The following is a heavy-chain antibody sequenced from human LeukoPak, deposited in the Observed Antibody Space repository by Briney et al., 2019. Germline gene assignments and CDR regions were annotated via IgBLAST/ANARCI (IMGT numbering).Heavy chain of an antibody. CDR2: ISSSGSTI. J-gene: IGHJ3*02. D-gene: IGHD6-19*01. CDR1: GFTFSSYE. Sequence: PGGSLRLSCAASGFTFSSYEMNWVRQAPGKGLEWVSYISSSGSTIYYADSVKGRFTISRDNAKNSLYLQMNSLRAEDTAVYYCARDSIAVAGKDAFDIWGQGTMVTVSS. V-gene: IGHV3-48*03. CDR3: ARDSIAVAGKDAFDI.